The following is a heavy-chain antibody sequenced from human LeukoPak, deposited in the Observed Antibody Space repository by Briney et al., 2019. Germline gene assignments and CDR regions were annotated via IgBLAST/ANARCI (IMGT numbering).Heavy chain of an antibody. V-gene: IGHV4-30-4*08. D-gene: IGHD2-2*01. CDR2: IYYSGST. J-gene: IGHJ5*02. Sequence: PSETLSLTCTVSGGSISSGDYYWSWIRQPPGEGLEWIGYIYYSGSTYYNPSLKSRVTISVDTSKNQFSLKLSSVTAADTAVYYCARGDIVVVPAALRFDPWGQGTLVTVSS. CDR1: GGSISSGDYY. CDR3: ARGDIVVVPAALRFDP.